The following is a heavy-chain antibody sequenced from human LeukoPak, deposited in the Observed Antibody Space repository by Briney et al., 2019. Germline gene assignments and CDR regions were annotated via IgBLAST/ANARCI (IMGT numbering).Heavy chain of an antibody. V-gene: IGHV1-69*13. J-gene: IGHJ6*02. CDR3: AGTIFGVIYGMDV. CDR1: EGTFSSYA. CDR2: IIPIFGTA. D-gene: IGHD3-3*01. Sequence: ASVKVSCKASEGTFSSYAISWVRQAPGQGLEWMGGIIPIFGTANYAQKFQGRVTITADESTSTAYMELSSLRSEDTAVYYCAGTIFGVIYGMDVWGQGTTVTVSS.